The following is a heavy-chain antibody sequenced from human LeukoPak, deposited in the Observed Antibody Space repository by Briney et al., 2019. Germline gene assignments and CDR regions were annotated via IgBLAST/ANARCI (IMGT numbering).Heavy chain of an antibody. D-gene: IGHD1-26*01. J-gene: IGHJ5*02. CDR2: ISSSSSYT. Sequence: GGSLRLSCAASGFTFSDYYMSWIRQAPGKGLEWVSYISSSSSYTNYADSVKGRFTISRDNAKNSLYLQMNSLRDEDTAVYYCAKDLVGATASWGQGTLVTVSS. V-gene: IGHV3-11*06. CDR3: AKDLVGATAS. CDR1: GFTFSDYY.